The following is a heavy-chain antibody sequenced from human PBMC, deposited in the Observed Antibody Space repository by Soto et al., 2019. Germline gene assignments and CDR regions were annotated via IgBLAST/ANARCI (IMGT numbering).Heavy chain of an antibody. V-gene: IGHV3-30*18. D-gene: IGHD6-13*01. Sequence: QVQLVESGGGVVQPGRSLRLSCAASGFTFSSYGMHWVRQAPGKGLEWVAVISYDGSNKYYADSVKGPFTISRDNSKNPLYLQITSLRAEVTVVYYCAKLYHRNLRSSWDVAYGMDVWGQGTTVTVSS. CDR1: GFTFSSYG. CDR2: ISYDGSNK. J-gene: IGHJ6*02. CDR3: AKLYHRNLRSSWDVAYGMDV.